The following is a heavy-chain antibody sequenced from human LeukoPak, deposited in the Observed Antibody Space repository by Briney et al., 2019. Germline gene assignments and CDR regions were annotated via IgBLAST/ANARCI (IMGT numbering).Heavy chain of an antibody. J-gene: IGHJ4*02. Sequence: SETLSLTCAVYGGSFSGYYWSWIRQPPGKGLEWIGEINHSGSTMYNPSLESRVTILADTSKNQFSLKLSSVTAADTAVYYCARHRDQTSFDYWGQGTLVTVSS. CDR1: GGSFSGYY. V-gene: IGHV4-34*01. CDR2: INHSGST. CDR3: ARHRDQTSFDY.